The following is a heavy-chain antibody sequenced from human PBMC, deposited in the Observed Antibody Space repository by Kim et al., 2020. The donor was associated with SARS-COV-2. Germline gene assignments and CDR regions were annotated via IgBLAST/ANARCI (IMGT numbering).Heavy chain of an antibody. Sequence: NYAQKLQGRVTMTTDTSTSTAYMELRSLRSDDTAVYYCARGVYYYYGMDVWGQGTTVTVSS. J-gene: IGHJ6*02. V-gene: IGHV1-18*01. CDR3: ARGVYYYYGMDV.